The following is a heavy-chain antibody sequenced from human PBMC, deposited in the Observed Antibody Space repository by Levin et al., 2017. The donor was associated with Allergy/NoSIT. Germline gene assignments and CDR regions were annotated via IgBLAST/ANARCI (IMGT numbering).Heavy chain of an antibody. CDR2: IKEDGNEE. CDR3: ARDVSFSGLDP. CDR1: GFTFSSYW. V-gene: IGHV3-7*01. Sequence: ETLSLTCVGSGFTFSSYWMTWVRQAPGKGLEWVGNIKEDGNEESYADSVKGRFTFSRDNAKNSLYLQMNSLRAEDTAIYYCARDVSFSGLDPWGQGTLVTVSS. D-gene: IGHD5-12*01. J-gene: IGHJ5*02.